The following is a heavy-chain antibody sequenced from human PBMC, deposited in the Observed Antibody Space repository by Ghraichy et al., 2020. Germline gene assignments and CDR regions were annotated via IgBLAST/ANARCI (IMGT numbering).Heavy chain of an antibody. V-gene: IGHV4-34*01. CDR1: GGSFSGYY. CDR2: INHSGST. Sequence: SETLSLTCAVNGGSFSGYYWSWIRQPPGKGLEWIGEINHSGSTNYNPSLKSRVTISVDTSKNQFSLKLSSVTAADTAVYYCARGGSWFGELLQREVYFDYWGQGTLVTVSS. J-gene: IGHJ4*02. CDR3: ARGGSWFGELLQREVYFDY. D-gene: IGHD3-10*01.